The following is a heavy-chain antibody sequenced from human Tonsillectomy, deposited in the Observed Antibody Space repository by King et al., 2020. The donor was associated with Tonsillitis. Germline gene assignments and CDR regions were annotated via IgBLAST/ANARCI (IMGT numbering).Heavy chain of an antibody. J-gene: IGHJ4*02. Sequence: VQLVESGGGLVQPGGSLRLSCAASGFTFSSYAVSWVRQAPGKGLEWVSATSGSGTASYYADSVKGRFTMSRDNSRNTLYLQMNSLRAEDTAVYYCAKAGDSSGYYYDRYFDYWGQGTLVTVSS. V-gene: IGHV3-23*04. CDR1: GFTFSSYA. CDR2: TSGSGTAS. D-gene: IGHD3-22*01. CDR3: AKAGDSSGYYYDRYFDY.